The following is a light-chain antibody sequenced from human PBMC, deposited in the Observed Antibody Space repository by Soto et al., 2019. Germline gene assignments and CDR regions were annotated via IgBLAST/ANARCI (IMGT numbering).Light chain of an antibody. CDR2: GEX. J-gene: IGKJ1*01. CDR3: QQYCRSPTCT. V-gene: IGKV3-15*01. CDR1: HSVTSN. Sequence: IVMTQSPATLFLSRGERATHSXRASHSVTSNLAWYQQKTGQXTRLLXXGEXTRATGIPARFSGSGSGKEFTLTLSSLQSEDVSVDDCQQYCRSPTCTVGQGTKVDI.